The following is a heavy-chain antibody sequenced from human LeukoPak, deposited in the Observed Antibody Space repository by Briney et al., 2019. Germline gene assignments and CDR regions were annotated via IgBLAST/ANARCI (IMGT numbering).Heavy chain of an antibody. Sequence: SVKLSCKASGRTFSSYAISWVRRAPGQGLEWMGGIIPIFGTTNYAQKFQGRVTITTDESTSTAYMELSSLRSEDTAVYYCARGGRYCSGGSCYQDFDYWGQGALVTVSS. J-gene: IGHJ4*02. CDR3: ARGGRYCSGGSCYQDFDY. D-gene: IGHD2-15*01. V-gene: IGHV1-69*05. CDR1: GRTFSSYA. CDR2: IIPIFGTT.